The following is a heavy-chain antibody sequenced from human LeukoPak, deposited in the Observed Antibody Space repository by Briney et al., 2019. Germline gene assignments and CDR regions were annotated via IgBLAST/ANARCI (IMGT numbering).Heavy chain of an antibody. CDR3: ARGSGIVANYFDY. CDR2: IYYSGST. Sequence: SETLSLTCTVSGGSISNYSWSWIRQPPGKGLEWIGYIYYSGSTNYNPSLKSRVTISIDTSKTQFSLKLSSVTAADTAVYYCARGSGIVANYFDYWGQGTLVTVSS. J-gene: IGHJ4*02. D-gene: IGHD3-16*02. V-gene: IGHV4-59*01. CDR1: GGSISNYS.